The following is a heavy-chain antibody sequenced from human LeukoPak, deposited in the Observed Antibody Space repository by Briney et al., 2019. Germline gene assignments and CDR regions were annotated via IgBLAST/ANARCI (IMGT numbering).Heavy chain of an antibody. CDR1: GYSISSGYY. V-gene: IGHV4-38-2*02. D-gene: IGHD6-6*01. J-gene: IGHJ4*02. CDR2: IYHSGST. CDR3: ARGGYSSSSGDY. Sequence: PSETLSLTCTVSGYSISSGYYWGWIRQPPGKGLAWIGSIYHSGSTYYNPSLKSRVTISVDTSKNQFSLKLSSVTAADTAVYYCARGGYSSSSGDYWGQGTLVTVSS.